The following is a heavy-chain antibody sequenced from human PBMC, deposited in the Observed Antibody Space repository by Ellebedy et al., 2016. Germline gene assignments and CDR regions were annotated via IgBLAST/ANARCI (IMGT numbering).Heavy chain of an antibody. D-gene: IGHD3-3*01. CDR3: ARDHDFWSGYSTYYMDV. J-gene: IGHJ6*03. CDR2: IYTSGIT. V-gene: IGHV4-4*07. Sequence: SETLSLXCTVSGGSISSYYWSWIRQPAGKGLEWIGRIYTSGITNYNPSLKSRVTMSLDTSKNQFSLKLSSVTAADTAVYYCARDHDFWSGYSTYYMDVWGKGTTVTVSS. CDR1: GGSISSYY.